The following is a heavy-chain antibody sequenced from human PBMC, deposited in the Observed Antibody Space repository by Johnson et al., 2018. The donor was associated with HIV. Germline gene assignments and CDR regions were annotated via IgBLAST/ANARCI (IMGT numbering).Heavy chain of an antibody. V-gene: IGHV3-9*01. CDR2: ISWNSGSI. CDR1: GFTFDDYA. Sequence: QLVESGGGLVQPGRSLRLSCAVSGFTFDDYAMHWVRQAPGKGLEWVSGISWNSGSIGYADSVKGRFTVSIDNAKNSLYLQVNGLRVEDTAVFYCASGEDYGGNYGALDIWGQGTMVTVSS. CDR3: ASGEDYGGNYGALDI. J-gene: IGHJ3*02. D-gene: IGHD4-23*01.